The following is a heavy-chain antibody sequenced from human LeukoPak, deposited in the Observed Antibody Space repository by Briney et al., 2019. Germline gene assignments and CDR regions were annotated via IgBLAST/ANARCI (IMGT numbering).Heavy chain of an antibody. CDR2: ISSDGRNK. CDR1: GFTFSNYG. V-gene: IGHV3-30*18. J-gene: IGHJ3*02. D-gene: IGHD3-10*01. CDR3: AKPMVRGVPFDAFDI. Sequence: PGMSLRLSCAASGFTFSNYGMQWVRQAPGKGLEWVAVISSDGRNKYYADSVKGRFTISRDNSKNTLSLQMNSLRPEDTAVYFCAKPMVRGVPFDAFDIWGQGTMVTVSS.